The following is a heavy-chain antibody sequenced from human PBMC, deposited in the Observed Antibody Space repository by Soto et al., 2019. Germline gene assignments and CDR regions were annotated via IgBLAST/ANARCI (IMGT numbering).Heavy chain of an antibody. D-gene: IGHD2-2*01. J-gene: IGHJ4*02. Sequence: GGSLRLSCAASGFTFSSYAMSWVRQAPGKGLEWVSAISGSGGSTYYADSVKGRFTISRDNSKNTLYLQMNSLRAEDTAVYYWAKDEGEEDIVVVPAAVDYWGQGTLVTVSS. V-gene: IGHV3-23*01. CDR1: GFTFSSYA. CDR2: ISGSGGST. CDR3: AKDEGEEDIVVVPAAVDY.